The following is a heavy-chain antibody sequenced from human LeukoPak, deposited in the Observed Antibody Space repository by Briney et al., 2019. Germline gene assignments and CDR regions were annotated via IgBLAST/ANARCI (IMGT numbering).Heavy chain of an antibody. D-gene: IGHD1-1*01. Sequence: AGSLRLSCAASGFTFSSYWMHWVRQAPGKGLVWVSYIKSDGRSTSYADSVKGRFTISRDNAKNTLYLQMNSLRAEDTAVYYCARDRGYTQDYWGQGTLLTLSS. V-gene: IGHV3-74*01. CDR2: IKSDGRST. J-gene: IGHJ4*02. CDR1: GFTFSSYW. CDR3: ARDRGYTQDY.